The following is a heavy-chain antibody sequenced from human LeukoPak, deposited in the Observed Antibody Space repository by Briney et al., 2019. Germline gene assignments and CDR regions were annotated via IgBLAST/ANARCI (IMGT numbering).Heavy chain of an antibody. CDR2: ISSSGSFI. CDR3: ARLDGYNYGSFDL. J-gene: IGHJ4*02. Sequence: PGGSLRLSCGASGFTFSSYEMNWVRQAPGKGLEWVSYISSSGSFIYYADSVKGRFTISRDNAKKSLDLQMNSLRAEDTGVYYCARLDGYNYGSFDLWGQETLVTVSS. D-gene: IGHD5-18*01. CDR1: GFTFSSYE. V-gene: IGHV3-48*03.